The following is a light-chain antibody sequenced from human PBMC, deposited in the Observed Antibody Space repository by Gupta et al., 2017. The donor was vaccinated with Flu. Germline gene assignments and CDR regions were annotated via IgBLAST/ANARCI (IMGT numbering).Light chain of an antibody. Sequence: GGNNIGSKSVHWYQQKPGQAPVVVVYDDSERPSGIPERFSGSNSGNTATLTISRVEDGDEADYYCQVWDRTSDHYVFGTGTTVTVL. V-gene: IGLV3-21*02. CDR2: DDS. J-gene: IGLJ1*01. CDR1: NIGSKS. CDR3: QVWDRTSDHYV.